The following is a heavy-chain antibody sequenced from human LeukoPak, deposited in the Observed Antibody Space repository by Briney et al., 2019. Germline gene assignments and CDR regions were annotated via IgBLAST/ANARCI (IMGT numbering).Heavy chain of an antibody. J-gene: IGHJ6*02. V-gene: IGHV3-30*18. Sequence: GGSLRLSCAASGFTFSSYGMHWVRQAPGKGLEWVAVISYDGSNKYYADSVKGRFTISSDNSKTTLYMQMNSPRAEATAVYYCAKDLAVVAYCSSTSCYTHPFSTDYYYGMDVWGQGTTVTVSS. CDR1: GFTFSSYG. CDR2: ISYDGSNK. D-gene: IGHD2-2*02. CDR3: AKDLAVVAYCSSTSCYTHPFSTDYYYGMDV.